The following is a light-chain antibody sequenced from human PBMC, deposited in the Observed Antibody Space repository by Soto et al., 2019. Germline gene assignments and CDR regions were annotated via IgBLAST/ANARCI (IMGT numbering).Light chain of an antibody. V-gene: IGKV3-20*01. CDR2: GAS. CDR1: QSVSSSY. Sequence: EIVLTQSPGTLSLSPGERATLSCRASQSVSSSYSAWYQQKPGQAPRLLIYGASSRATCIPDRFSGSGSGTDFSLTISRLETEDFAVYYCQQYGSSPLWTFGQGTKVEIK. J-gene: IGKJ1*01. CDR3: QQYGSSPLWT.